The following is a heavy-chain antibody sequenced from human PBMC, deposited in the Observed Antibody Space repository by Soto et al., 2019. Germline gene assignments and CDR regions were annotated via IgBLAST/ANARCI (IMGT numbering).Heavy chain of an antibody. CDR3: ARDSPYYYDSSGYYFDY. CDR1: GFTFSSYG. V-gene: IGHV3-33*01. Sequence: PGGSLRLSCAASGFTFSSYGMHWVRQAPGKGLEWVAVIWYDGSNKYYADSVKGRFTISRDNSKNTLYLQMNSLRAEDTAVYYCARDSPYYYDSSGYYFDYWGQGTLVTV. J-gene: IGHJ4*02. CDR2: IWYDGSNK. D-gene: IGHD3-22*01.